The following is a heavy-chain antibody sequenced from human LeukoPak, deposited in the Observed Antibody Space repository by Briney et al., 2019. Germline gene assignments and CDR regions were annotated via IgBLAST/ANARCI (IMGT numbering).Heavy chain of an antibody. CDR1: GFTVSSNY. D-gene: IGHD1-1*01. CDR2: IYSGGST. J-gene: IGHJ6*03. V-gene: IGHV3-66*02. Sequence: GGSLRLSCAASGFTVSSNYMSWVRQAPGKGLEWVSVIYSGGSTYYADSVKGRFIISRGNSKNTLYLQMNSLRAEDTAVYYCARDNIHYYMDVWGKGTTVTVSS. CDR3: ARDNIHYYMDV.